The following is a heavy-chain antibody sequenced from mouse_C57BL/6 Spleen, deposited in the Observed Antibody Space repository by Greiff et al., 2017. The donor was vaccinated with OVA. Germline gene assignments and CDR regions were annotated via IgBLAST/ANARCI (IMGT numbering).Heavy chain of an antibody. D-gene: IGHD1-1*01. CDR2: IYPGDGDT. J-gene: IGHJ1*03. CDR3: ARGYYGSKYFDV. CDR1: GYAFSSSW. Sequence: QVTLKESGPELVKPGASVKISCKASGYAFSSSWMNWVKQRPGKGLEWIGRIYPGDGDTNYNGKFKGKATLTADKSSSTAYMQLSSLTSEDSAVYFCARGYYGSKYFDVWGTGTTVTVSS. V-gene: IGHV1-82*01.